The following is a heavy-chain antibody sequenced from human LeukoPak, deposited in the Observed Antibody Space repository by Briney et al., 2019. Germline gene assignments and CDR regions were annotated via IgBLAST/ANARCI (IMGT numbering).Heavy chain of an antibody. CDR2: ISGSGFIT. CDR3: ARGLRFSDY. CDR1: GFTVSNNY. V-gene: IGHV3-23*01. J-gene: IGHJ4*02. Sequence: PGGSLRLFCTVSGFTVSNNYISWGRQAPGKGLEWVSGISGSGFITYYADSVKGRFSISRDNSKNTLYLQMNSLRVEDTAVYYCARGLRFSDYWGQGTLVTVSS.